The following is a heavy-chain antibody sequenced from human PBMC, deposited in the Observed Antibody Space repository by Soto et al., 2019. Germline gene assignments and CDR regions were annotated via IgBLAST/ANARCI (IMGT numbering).Heavy chain of an antibody. Sequence: GGSLRLSCAASGFTFSNYWMHWVRQGPGKGLVWVSRTSTGGGTPSYADSVKGRFTISRDNAKNTLYLQMNSLTAEDTAVYYCARGRYYYYGMDVWGQGTTVTVSS. CDR3: ARGRYYYYGMDV. V-gene: IGHV3-74*01. CDR2: TSTGGGTP. CDR1: GFTFSNYW. J-gene: IGHJ6*02.